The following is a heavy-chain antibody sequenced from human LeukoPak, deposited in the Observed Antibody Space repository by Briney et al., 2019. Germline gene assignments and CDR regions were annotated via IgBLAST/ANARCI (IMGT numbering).Heavy chain of an antibody. Sequence: SETLSLTCAVYGGSFSGYYWSWVRQPPGKGLEWIGYIYYSGSTNYNPSLKSRVTISVDTSKNQFSLKLSSVTAADTAVYYCARPRGGYSSGWYWFDPWGQGTLVTVSS. J-gene: IGHJ5*02. V-gene: IGHV4-59*08. CDR2: IYYSGST. CDR1: GGSFSGYY. CDR3: ARPRGGYSSGWYWFDP. D-gene: IGHD6-19*01.